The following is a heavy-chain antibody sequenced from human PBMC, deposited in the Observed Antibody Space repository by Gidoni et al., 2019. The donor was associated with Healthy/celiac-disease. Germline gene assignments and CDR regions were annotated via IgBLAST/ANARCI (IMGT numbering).Heavy chain of an antibody. Sequence: EVQLVDSGGVVVQPGGSLRVSCAASGFTFADYTLHWVRQAPGKGLEWVALIRWDGGSTYYADSVKGRFTISRDNSKNSLYLQMNSLRTEDTALYYCAKDIGSHYGSGSYYNLFDYWGQGTLVTVSS. CDR3: AKDIGSHYGSGSYYNLFDY. CDR2: IRWDGGST. CDR1: GFTFADYT. D-gene: IGHD3-10*01. J-gene: IGHJ4*02. V-gene: IGHV3-43*01.